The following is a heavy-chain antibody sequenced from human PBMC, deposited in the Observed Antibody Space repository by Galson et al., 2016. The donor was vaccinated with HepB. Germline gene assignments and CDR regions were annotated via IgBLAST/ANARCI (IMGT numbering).Heavy chain of an antibody. J-gene: IGHJ4*02. D-gene: IGHD3-3*01. CDR2: ISSSSSTI. Sequence: SLRLSCAASGFTFSSYSMNWVRQAPGKGLEWVSYISSSSSTIYYADSVKGRFTISRDNPKNSLYLQMNSLRDEDTAVYYCARGNRNYDFWSGYYSAYWGQGTLVTVSS. V-gene: IGHV3-48*02. CDR3: ARGNRNYDFWSGYYSAY. CDR1: GFTFSSYS.